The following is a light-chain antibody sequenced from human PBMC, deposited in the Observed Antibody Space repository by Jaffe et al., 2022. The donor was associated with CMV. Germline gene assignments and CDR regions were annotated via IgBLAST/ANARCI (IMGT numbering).Light chain of an antibody. Sequence: DVVMTQSPLSLPVTLGQPASISCRSSQSLVHSDGNTYLNWFQQRPGQSPRRLIYKVSNRDSGVPDRFSGSGSGTDFTLKISRVEAEDVGVYYCMQGTHWPLILQFILCPPYTFGQGTKLEIK. CDR1: QSLVHSDGNTY. V-gene: IGKV2-30*02. CDR3: MQGTHWPLILQFILCPPYT. J-gene: IGKJ2*01. CDR2: KVS.